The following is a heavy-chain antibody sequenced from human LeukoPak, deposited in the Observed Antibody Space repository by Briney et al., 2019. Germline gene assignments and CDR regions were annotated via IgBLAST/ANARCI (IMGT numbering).Heavy chain of an antibody. J-gene: IGHJ4*02. CDR2: INPSGGST. Sequence: GASVKVSCKASGYTFTGYYMHWVRQAPGQGLEWMGIINPSGGSTSYAQKFQGRVTMTRDTSTSTVYMELSSLRSEDTAVYYCATLGGVIVKDYWGQGTLVTVSS. V-gene: IGHV1-46*01. D-gene: IGHD3-16*02. CDR1: GYTFTGYY. CDR3: ATLGGVIVKDY.